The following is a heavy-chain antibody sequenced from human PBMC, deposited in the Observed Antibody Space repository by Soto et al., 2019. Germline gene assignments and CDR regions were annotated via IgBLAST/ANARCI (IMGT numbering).Heavy chain of an antibody. J-gene: IGHJ4*02. CDR2: ISAYNGNT. Sequence: ALVKVSCKTSGYIFTSYGISWVRQAPGQVLECMVWISAYNGNTNEXXKLQGRVXXTTDTSTSTAXMELRXLRSDDTGIXYCAKAGITLFGVAPEVWRQGTPVTVSS. CDR3: AKAGITLFGVAPEV. CDR1: GYIFTSYG. V-gene: IGHV1-18*01. D-gene: IGHD3-3*01.